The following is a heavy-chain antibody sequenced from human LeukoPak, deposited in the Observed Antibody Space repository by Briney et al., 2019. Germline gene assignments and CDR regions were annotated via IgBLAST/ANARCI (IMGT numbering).Heavy chain of an antibody. J-gene: IGHJ5*02. CDR3: ARLNGDYDWGNWFDP. CDR1: GGSIRSYY. D-gene: IGHD4-17*01. CDR2: IYTSGST. V-gene: IGHV4-4*07. Sequence: SETLSLTCTVSGGSIRSYYWGWIRQPAGKGLEWIGRIYTSGSTNYNPSLKSRVTISVDKSKNQFSLKLTSVTAADTAVYYCARLNGDYDWGNWFDPWGQGTLVTVSS.